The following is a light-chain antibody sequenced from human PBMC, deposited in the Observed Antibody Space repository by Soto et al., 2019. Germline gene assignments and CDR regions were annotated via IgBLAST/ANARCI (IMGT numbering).Light chain of an antibody. J-gene: IGKJ4*01. Sequence: DIQMTQSPSSLSASVGDRVTISCQASQDSKNYLNWYQQKPGKAPKLLIYDASKLETGVPSRFSGSGSGTDFTFTISSLQPEDIATYYCQQYVDLPPTFGGGTKVEIK. V-gene: IGKV1-33*01. CDR1: QDSKNY. CDR2: DAS. CDR3: QQYVDLPPT.